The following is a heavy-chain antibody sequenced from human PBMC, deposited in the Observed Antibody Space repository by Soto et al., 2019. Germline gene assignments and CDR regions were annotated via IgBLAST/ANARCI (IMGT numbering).Heavy chain of an antibody. CDR3: ARDGGYSFGPGNYYGMDV. CDR1: GFTFSNFA. J-gene: IGHJ6*02. V-gene: IGHV3-23*01. Sequence: EVQLSESGGGLVQPGGSLRLSCAASGFTFSNFAMSWVRQAPGKGLEWVSGIIGSGGTTYYADSVKGRFTISRDKSKATLYLQMYSLRAEDTAIYYCARDGGYSFGPGNYYGMDVWGQGTTVTVSS. D-gene: IGHD5-18*01. CDR2: IIGSGGTT.